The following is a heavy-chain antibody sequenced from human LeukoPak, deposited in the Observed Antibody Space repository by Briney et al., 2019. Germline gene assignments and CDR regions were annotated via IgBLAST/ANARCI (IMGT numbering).Heavy chain of an antibody. V-gene: IGHV4-61*02. Sequence: SETLSLTCTVSGGSISSGSYYWSWIRQPAGKGLEWIGRIYTSGSTNYNPSLKSRVTTSVDTSKNQFSLKLSSVTAADTAVYYCAREYYYDSSGYEDWGQGTLVTVSS. CDR2: IYTSGST. CDR1: GGSISSGSYY. CDR3: AREYYYDSSGYED. D-gene: IGHD3-22*01. J-gene: IGHJ4*02.